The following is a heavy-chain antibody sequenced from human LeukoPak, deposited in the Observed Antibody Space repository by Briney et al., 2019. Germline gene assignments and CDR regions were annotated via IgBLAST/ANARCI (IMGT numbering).Heavy chain of an antibody. Sequence: GGSLRLSCAASGFTFSDYYMSWIRQAPGKGLEWVSYISNSGSNTYYADSVKGRFTISRDNAKKSLYLQMNSLRAEDTAVYYCARGDTQSKYRQFDSWGQGSLVIVSS. CDR1: GFTFSDYY. D-gene: IGHD1-26*01. CDR2: ISNSGSNT. V-gene: IGHV3-11*04. J-gene: IGHJ4*02. CDR3: ARGDTQSKYRQFDS.